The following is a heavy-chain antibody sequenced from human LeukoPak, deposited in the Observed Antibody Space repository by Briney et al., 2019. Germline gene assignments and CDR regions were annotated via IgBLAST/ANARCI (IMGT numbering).Heavy chain of an antibody. CDR3: AREWYSSGFPRAFDY. Sequence: PGGSLRLSCAAAGFTVSSNYMSWVRQAPGKGLEWVSVIYSGGSTYYADSVKGRFTISRDNSKNTLYLQMNSLRAEDTAVYYCAREWYSSGFPRAFDYWGQRTLVTVSS. CDR2: IYSGGST. V-gene: IGHV3-66*01. D-gene: IGHD6-19*01. J-gene: IGHJ4*02. CDR1: GFTVSSNY.